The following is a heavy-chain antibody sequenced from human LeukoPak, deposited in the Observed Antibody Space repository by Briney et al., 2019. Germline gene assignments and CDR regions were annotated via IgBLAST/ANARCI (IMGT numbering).Heavy chain of an antibody. D-gene: IGHD2-15*01. J-gene: IGHJ4*02. CDR3: AKSSGASTYYFDY. V-gene: IGHV3-23*01. CDR1: GFTFSSYA. Sequence: GGYLRLACAASGFTFSSYAMSWVRQAPWKGLEWVSAMSADGGGTYIADSLKGRCTISRDNSKSTLSLQMNSLRAEDTALYYCAKSSGASTYYFDYWGQGILVTVS. CDR2: MSADGGGT.